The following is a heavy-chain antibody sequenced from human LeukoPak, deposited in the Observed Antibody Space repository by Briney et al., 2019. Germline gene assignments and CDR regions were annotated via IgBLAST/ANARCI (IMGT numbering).Heavy chain of an antibody. CDR3: AKEGRSLQTY. CDR1: GFMFSSNW. CDR2: IKEDGTET. D-gene: IGHD5-24*01. V-gene: IGHV3-7*03. J-gene: IGHJ4*02. Sequence: GGSPRLSCAASGFMFSSNWMSWVRLAPGKGLEWVANIKEDGTETYYVDSVKGRFTISRDNAKNSLYLQMNSLRVEDTAVYYCAKEGRSLQTYWGQGTLVTVSS.